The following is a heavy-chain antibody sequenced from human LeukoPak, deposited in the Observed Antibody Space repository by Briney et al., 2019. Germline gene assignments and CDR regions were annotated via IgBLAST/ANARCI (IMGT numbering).Heavy chain of an antibody. J-gene: IGHJ4*02. D-gene: IGHD6-19*01. CDR2: IIPIFGTA. V-gene: IGHV1-69*05. CDR1: GGTFSSYA. CDR3: TRAPVAGYYFDY. Sequence: SVKVSCKASGGTFSSYAISWVRQAPGQGLEWMGGIIPIFGTANYAQKFQGRVTITTDESTSAAYMELSSLRSEDTAVYYCTRAPVAGYYFDYWGQGTLVTVSS.